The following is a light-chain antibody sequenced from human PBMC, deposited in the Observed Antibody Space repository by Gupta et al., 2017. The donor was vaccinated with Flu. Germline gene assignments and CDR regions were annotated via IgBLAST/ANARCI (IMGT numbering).Light chain of an antibody. V-gene: IGLV1-44*01. CDR3: CVRVDSLSIWV. Sequence: TIGTSPVHWYQQQTGGAPKRILYSNNHRPSGVPARFSGATIGTTDAVATSALEYAEEADYYCCVRVDSLSIWVFGGGTKLTVL. CDR2: SNN. J-gene: IGLJ3*02. CDR1: TIGTSP.